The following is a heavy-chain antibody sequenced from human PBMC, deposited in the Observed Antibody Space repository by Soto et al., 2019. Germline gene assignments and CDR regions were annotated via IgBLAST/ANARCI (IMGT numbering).Heavy chain of an antibody. Sequence: WGFLESSSVSTDFAFTNYGFPWVRQAPGKGLEWVEGSAHDAFNLYYADSVRGRFSISIDNPELTVYLQMRSRRVEDTAVYYCTRDFFGSWTIDYWGQGIMVTVSS. J-gene: IGHJ4*02. CDR2: SAHDAFNL. V-gene: IGHV3-30*03. CDR1: DFAFTNYG. D-gene: IGHD2-15*01. CDR3: TRDFFGSWTIDY.